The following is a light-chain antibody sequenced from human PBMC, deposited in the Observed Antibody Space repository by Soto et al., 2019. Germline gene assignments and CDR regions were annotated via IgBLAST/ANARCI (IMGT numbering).Light chain of an antibody. CDR3: SSYTSSFTLL. CDR2: EVS. V-gene: IGLV2-14*03. CDR1: STDIGGYDY. J-gene: IGLJ2*01. Sequence: QSALTQPASVSGSPGQSTTISCTGTSTDIGGYDYVSWYQQHPGKAPRLMIYEVSNRPSGVSNRFSGSKSGNTASLTISGLQAEDEADYYCSSYTSSFTLLFGGGTKVTVL.